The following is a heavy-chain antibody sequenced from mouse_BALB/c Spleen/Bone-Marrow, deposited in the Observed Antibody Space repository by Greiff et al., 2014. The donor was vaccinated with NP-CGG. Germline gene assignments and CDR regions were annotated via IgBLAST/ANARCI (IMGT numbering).Heavy chain of an antibody. V-gene: IGHV1-20*02. D-gene: IGHD2-1*01. CDR2: INPYNTET. CDR3: ARGDYYGAMDY. CDR1: GYSFTDYF. J-gene: IGHJ4*01. Sequence: EVQLQQSGPDLVKPGASVKISCKASGYSFTDYFMNWVMQSHGKSLEWIGRINPYNTETFDNQKFKDKATLTVDKSSNTAHMELRSLASEDSAVYYCARGDYYGAMDYWGQGTSVTVSS.